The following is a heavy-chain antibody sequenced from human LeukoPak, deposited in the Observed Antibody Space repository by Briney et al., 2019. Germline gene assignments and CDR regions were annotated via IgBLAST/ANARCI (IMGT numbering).Heavy chain of an antibody. Sequence: SWIRQHPGKGLEWVAHIKPDGSEKNYVDSVKGRFTLFRDDAKNSVYLQMNSLRVEDTAVYYCARDSGSGGPWGQGTPVTVSS. CDR2: IKPDGSEK. V-gene: IGHV3-7*01. CDR3: ARDSGSGGP. J-gene: IGHJ5*02. D-gene: IGHD6-19*01.